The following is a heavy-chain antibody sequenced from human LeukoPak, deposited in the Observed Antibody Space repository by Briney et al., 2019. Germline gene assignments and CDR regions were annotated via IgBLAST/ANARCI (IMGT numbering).Heavy chain of an antibody. CDR1: GFTFSSYW. Sequence: PGGSLRLSCAASGFTFSSYWMHWVRRAPGKGLVWVSRINSDGSGTTYADSVKGRFTISSDNARNTLYLQMNSLRAEDTAVYYCTRLMTTVTTAAFDIWGQGTMVTVSS. D-gene: IGHD4-17*01. J-gene: IGHJ3*02. V-gene: IGHV3-74*01. CDR2: INSDGSGT. CDR3: TRLMTTVTTAAFDI.